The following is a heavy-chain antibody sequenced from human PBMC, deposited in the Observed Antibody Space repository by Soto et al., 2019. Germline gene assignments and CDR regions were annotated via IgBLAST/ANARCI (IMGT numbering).Heavy chain of an antibody. CDR3: ARRPYYYDGSGYPPPYYFDY. Sequence: PGESLKISCKGSGYSFTNYWIGWVRQMPGKGLEWMGIIYPGDSDTRYSPSFQGQVTISADKSISTAYLQWSSLKASDTAMYYCARRPYYYDGSGYPPPYYFDYWGQGTLVTVSS. V-gene: IGHV5-51*01. CDR2: IYPGDSDT. J-gene: IGHJ4*02. D-gene: IGHD3-22*01. CDR1: GYSFTNYW.